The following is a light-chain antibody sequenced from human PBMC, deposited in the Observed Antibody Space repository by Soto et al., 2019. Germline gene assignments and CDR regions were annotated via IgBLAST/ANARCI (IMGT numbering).Light chain of an antibody. CDR2: GAT. J-gene: IGKJ4*01. CDR3: QQTRSFPLT. CDR1: QTVSRY. Sequence: DIQLTQFPSFLSASVGDQVTLTCRASQTVSRYLHWFQQKPGKAPKLVIFGATKLQSGVPSRFAGSGSGTDFTLTITSLQPDDAAVYYCQQTRSFPLTFGGGTKVEI. V-gene: IGKV1-39*01.